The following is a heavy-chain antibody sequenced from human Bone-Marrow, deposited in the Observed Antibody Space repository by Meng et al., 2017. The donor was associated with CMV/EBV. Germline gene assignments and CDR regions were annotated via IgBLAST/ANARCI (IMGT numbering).Heavy chain of an antibody. Sequence: ASVKVSCKVSGYTLTELSMHWVRQAPGKGLEWMGGFDPEDGETIYAQKFQGRVTMTEDTSTDTAYMELSSLRSEDTAVYYCARVDSHYGGQPYWYVELWGLGTLVTVSS. CDR1: GYTLTELS. V-gene: IGHV1-24*01. CDR2: FDPEDGET. CDR3: ARVDSHYGGQPYWYVEL. J-gene: IGHJ2*01. D-gene: IGHD3-10*01.